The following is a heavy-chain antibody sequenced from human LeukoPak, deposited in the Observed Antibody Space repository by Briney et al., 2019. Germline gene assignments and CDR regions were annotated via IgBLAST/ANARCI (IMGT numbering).Heavy chain of an antibody. CDR2: ISTTGDRI. J-gene: IGHJ5*02. V-gene: IGHV3-48*03. CDR3: AREEQPGHWFDP. Sequence: PGGSLGLSCAASGFTLSSYEMNWVRQAPGKGLEWISYISTTGDRIQYADSAKGRFTISRDNAKKSLYLQMNSLRAEDTAVYYCAREEQPGHWFDPWGQGTLVSVSS. D-gene: IGHD1/OR15-1a*01. CDR1: GFTLSSYE.